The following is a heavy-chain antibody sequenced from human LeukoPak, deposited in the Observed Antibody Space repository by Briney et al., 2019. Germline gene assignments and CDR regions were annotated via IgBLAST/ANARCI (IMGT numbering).Heavy chain of an antibody. CDR1: GFTLTSYA. J-gene: IGHJ4*02. D-gene: IGHD6-13*01. V-gene: IGHV3-23*01. CDR3: AKQDIRSSGWYD. Sequence: PGGSLRLSRAASGFTLTSYAMSWVRHPPAKGREWVSAVSDSGNSTYYADSVKGRFTISRDNSKNTLYLQMNSLRADDTAVYYCAKQDIRSSGWYDWGQGSLVTVSS. CDR2: VSDSGNST.